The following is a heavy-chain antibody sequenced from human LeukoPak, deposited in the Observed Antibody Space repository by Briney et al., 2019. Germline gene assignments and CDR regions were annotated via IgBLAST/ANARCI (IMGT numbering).Heavy chain of an antibody. V-gene: IGHV4-59*01. J-gene: IGHJ5*02. CDR1: GGSINDYY. D-gene: IGHD4-17*01. Sequence: SETLSLTCTVSGGSINDYYWTWIRQAPGKGLEWIGYISNSGTTDYNPSLKSRVTMSVDTANNEFSLRLTSVTAADTAMYYCARVVRGAVTSNCFDPWGQGTLVTVSS. CDR3: ARVVRGAVTSNCFDP. CDR2: ISNSGTT.